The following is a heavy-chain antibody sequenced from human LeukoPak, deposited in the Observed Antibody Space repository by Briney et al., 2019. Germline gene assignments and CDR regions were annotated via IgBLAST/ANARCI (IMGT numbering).Heavy chain of an antibody. CDR3: ASKRWLQSSFDY. Sequence: PGGSLRLSCAASGFTFSSYSMNWVRQAPGKGLEWVSSISSSSSYIYYADSVKGRFTISRDNAKNSLYLQMNSLRAEDTAVYYCASKRWLQSSFDYWGQGTLVTVSS. D-gene: IGHD5-24*01. V-gene: IGHV3-21*01. CDR1: GFTFSSYS. CDR2: ISSSSSYI. J-gene: IGHJ4*02.